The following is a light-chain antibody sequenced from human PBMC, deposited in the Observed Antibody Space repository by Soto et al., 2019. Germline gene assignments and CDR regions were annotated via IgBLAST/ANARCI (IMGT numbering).Light chain of an antibody. CDR1: QGISNY. J-gene: IGKJ1*01. V-gene: IGKV1-17*03. Sequence: DIQMTQSPSAMSASVGDRVTITCRASQGISNYLAWFQQKPGKVPKRLIYAASPLQSVVPSRFSGSVSGTEFTLTISILQPEDFATYYWLKHNSYPRTFGQGNKVQIK. CDR2: AAS. CDR3: LKHNSYPRT.